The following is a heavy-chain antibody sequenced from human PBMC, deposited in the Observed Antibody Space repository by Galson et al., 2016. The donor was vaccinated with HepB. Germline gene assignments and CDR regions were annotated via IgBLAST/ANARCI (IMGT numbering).Heavy chain of an antibody. CDR2: ISSSGITI. D-gene: IGHD6-19*01. CDR1: GFTFSSYS. Sequence: SLRLSCAASGFTFSSYSMSWVRQAPGKGLQWVSYISSSGITIYYTDSVKGRFTISRDNAKNSLYLQMNSLRAEDTAVYYCAKVLGGAVAGGGSYYDVMDVWGQGTTVTVSS. CDR3: AKVLGGAVAGGGSYYDVMDV. V-gene: IGHV3-48*01. J-gene: IGHJ6*02.